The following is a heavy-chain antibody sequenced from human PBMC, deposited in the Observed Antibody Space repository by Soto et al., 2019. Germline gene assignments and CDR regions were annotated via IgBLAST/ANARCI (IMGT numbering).Heavy chain of an antibody. D-gene: IGHD5-12*01. CDR3: AKDHDEDFGYDLDYFNY. CDR2: IGTAGDT. V-gene: IGHV3-13*01. Sequence: GGSLRLSCAASGFTFSSYDMHWVRQATGKGLEWVSAIGTAGDTYYPGSVKGRFTTSRDNAKNSLYLEMNSLRSEDTALYYCAKDHDEDFGYDLDYFNYWGRGTLVTVSS. J-gene: IGHJ4*02. CDR1: GFTFSSYD.